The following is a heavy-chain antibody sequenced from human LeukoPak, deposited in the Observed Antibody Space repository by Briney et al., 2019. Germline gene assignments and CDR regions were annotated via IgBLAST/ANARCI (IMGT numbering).Heavy chain of an antibody. Sequence: PSETLSLTCAVYGGSFSGYYWSWIRQPPGKGLEWIGEINHSGSTNSHPSLQSRVTISVDPSKTQCSLKLSSVTAADTAVYYCARGEPWFGELARSGYFDYWGQGTLVTVSS. CDR2: INHSGST. CDR1: GGSFSGYY. CDR3: ARGEPWFGELARSGYFDY. J-gene: IGHJ4*02. D-gene: IGHD3-10*01. V-gene: IGHV4-34*01.